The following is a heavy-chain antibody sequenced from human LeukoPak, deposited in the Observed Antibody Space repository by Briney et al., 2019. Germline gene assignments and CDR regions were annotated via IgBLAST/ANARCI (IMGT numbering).Heavy chain of an antibody. CDR2: IIPIFGTA. V-gene: IGHV1-69*06. J-gene: IGHJ4*02. D-gene: IGHD3-9*01. CDR1: GGTFSSYA. Sequence: ASVKVSCTASGGTFSSYAISWVRQAPGQGIEWMGGIIPIFGTANYAQTFQGRVTITADKSTSTAYMELSSLRSEDTAVYYCAREGDILTGYTLDYWGQGTLVTVSS. CDR3: AREGDILTGYTLDY.